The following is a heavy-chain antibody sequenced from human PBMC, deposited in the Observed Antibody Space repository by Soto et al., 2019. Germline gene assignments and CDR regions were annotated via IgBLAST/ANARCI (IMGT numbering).Heavy chain of an antibody. CDR3: ATGRSITMVRGVLDY. CDR1: GYTLTELS. D-gene: IGHD3-10*01. Sequence: ASVKVSCKVSGYTLTELSMHWVRQAPGKGLEWMGGFDPEDGETIYAQKFQGRVTMTEDTSTDTAYMELSSLGSEDTAVYYCATGRSITMVRGVLDYWGQGTLVTVSS. V-gene: IGHV1-24*01. CDR2: FDPEDGET. J-gene: IGHJ4*02.